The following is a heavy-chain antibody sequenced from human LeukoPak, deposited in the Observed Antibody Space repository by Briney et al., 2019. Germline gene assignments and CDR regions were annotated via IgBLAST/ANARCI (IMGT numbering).Heavy chain of an antibody. V-gene: IGHV3-13*01. CDR2: IGTAGDT. CDR3: ARGRDYDSSGYSPDDAFDM. Sequence: GGSLRLSCAASGFTFSSYDMHWVRQAPGKGLEWVSAIGTAGDTYYPGSVKGRFTIPRENAKNSLYLQMNRLRAGDKAVYYCARGRDYDSSGYSPDDAFDMWGRGTMVSVSS. CDR1: GFTFSSYD. J-gene: IGHJ3*02. D-gene: IGHD3-22*01.